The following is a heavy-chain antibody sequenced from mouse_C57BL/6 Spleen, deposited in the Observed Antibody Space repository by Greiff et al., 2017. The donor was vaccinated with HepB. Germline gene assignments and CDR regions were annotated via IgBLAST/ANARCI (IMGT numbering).Heavy chain of an antibody. D-gene: IGHD2-5*01. CDR1: GFTFSSYA. CDR3: ARDRDSNSYYYAMDY. CDR2: ISDGGSYT. Sequence: EVMLVESGGGLVKPGGSLKLSCAASGFTFSSYAMSWVRQTPEKRLEWVATISDGGSYTYYPDNVKGRFTISRDNAKNNLYLQMSHLKSEDTAMYYCARDRDSNSYYYAMDYWGQGTSVTVSS. J-gene: IGHJ4*01. V-gene: IGHV5-4*01.